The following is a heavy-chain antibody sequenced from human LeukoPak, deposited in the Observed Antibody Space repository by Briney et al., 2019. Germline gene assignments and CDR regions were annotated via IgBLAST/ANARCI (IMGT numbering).Heavy chain of an antibody. CDR2: ISYDGSNK. J-gene: IGHJ4*02. Sequence: GGSLRLSCAASGFTFSSYAMHWVRQAPGKGLEWVAVISYDGSNKYYADSVKGRFTISRDNSKNTLYLQMNSLRAEDTAVYYCARDPDPNSYGDYGGYYLDYWGQGTLVTVSS. D-gene: IGHD4-17*01. CDR1: GFTFSSYA. CDR3: ARDPDPNSYGDYGGYYLDY. V-gene: IGHV3-30-3*01.